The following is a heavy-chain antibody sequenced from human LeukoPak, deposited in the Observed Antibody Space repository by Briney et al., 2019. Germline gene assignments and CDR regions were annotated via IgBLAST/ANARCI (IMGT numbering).Heavy chain of an antibody. Sequence: ASVKVSCKVSGYTLTELSMHWVRQAPGKGLEWMGGFDPEDGETTYAQKFQGRVTMTEDTSTDIAYMELSSLRSEDTAVYYCATARDPQLALGSWGQRTLVTVYS. J-gene: IGHJ1*01. CDR3: ATARDPQLALGS. D-gene: IGHD3-3*02. CDR1: GYTLTELS. CDR2: FDPEDGET. V-gene: IGHV1-24*01.